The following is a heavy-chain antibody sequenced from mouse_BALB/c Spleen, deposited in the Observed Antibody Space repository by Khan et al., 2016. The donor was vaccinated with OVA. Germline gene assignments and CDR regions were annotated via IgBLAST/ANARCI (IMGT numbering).Heavy chain of an antibody. Sequence: QVQLQQSGPDLVKPGASVKMSCKAYGYTFSDYVVSWVKLKSGQGLEWLGEIYPGSGTTYYNENFKGKATLTADKSSNTAYLHLSSLTSEDSAVYFYARSYDGAWCAYWGQGTLVTVS. V-gene: IGHV1-77*01. CDR1: GYTFSDYV. J-gene: IGHJ3*01. CDR2: IYPGSGTT. D-gene: IGHD1-1*01. CDR3: ARSYDGAWCAY.